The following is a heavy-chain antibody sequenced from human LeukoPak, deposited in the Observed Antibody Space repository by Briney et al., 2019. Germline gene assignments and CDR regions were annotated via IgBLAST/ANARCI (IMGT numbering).Heavy chain of an antibody. V-gene: IGHV1-2*02. J-gene: IGHJ4*02. CDR3: ARDAYFDH. CDR1: GYTFTAYR. CDR2: INPDTGDT. Sequence: PGASVRVSCKASGYTFTAYRMHWVRQAPGQGLEWMGWINPDTGDTSYAQNFQGRVTMTRDMTFTTAYMDLDSLTSDDTAVYYCARDAYFDHWGQGTLVTVSS.